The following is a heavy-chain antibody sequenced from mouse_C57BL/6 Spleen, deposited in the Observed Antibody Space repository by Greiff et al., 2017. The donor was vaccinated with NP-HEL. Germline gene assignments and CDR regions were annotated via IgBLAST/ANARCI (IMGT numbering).Heavy chain of an antibody. Sequence: EVKLQQSGPELVKPGASVKISCKASGYTFTDYYMNWVKQSHGKSLEWIGDINPNNGGTSYNQKFKGKATLTVDKSSSTAYMELRSLTSEDSAVYYCARAGTTVVATYYYAMDYWGQGTSVTVSS. CDR2: INPNNGGT. V-gene: IGHV1-26*01. CDR1: GYTFTDYY. CDR3: ARAGTTVVATYYYAMDY. J-gene: IGHJ4*01. D-gene: IGHD1-1*01.